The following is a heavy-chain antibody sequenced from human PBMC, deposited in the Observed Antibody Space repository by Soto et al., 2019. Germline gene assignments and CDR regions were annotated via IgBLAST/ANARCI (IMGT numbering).Heavy chain of an antibody. V-gene: IGHV4-31*03. CDR2: IFYSGTT. Sequence: QVELQETGPGLVKPSQTLSLTCTVSGGSIISGGYYWSWIRQHPGKGLEWMGYIFYSGTTYYNPSLKSRVTIAVDTSKNQFSLKLSSVTAADTAVYYCARSVDPWGQGTLVTVSS. J-gene: IGHJ5*02. CDR3: ARSVDP. CDR1: GGSIISGGYY.